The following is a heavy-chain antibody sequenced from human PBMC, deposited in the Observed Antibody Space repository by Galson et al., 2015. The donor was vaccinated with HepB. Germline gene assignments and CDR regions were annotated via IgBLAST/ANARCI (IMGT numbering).Heavy chain of an antibody. Sequence: SLRLSCAASGFTFSSYAMSWVRQAPGKGLEWVSAISGSGGSTYYADSVKGRFTISRDNSKNTLYLQMNSLRAEDTAVYYCAKLYPGDFWSGYYLDYWGQGTLVTVSS. CDR3: AKLYPGDFWSGYYLDY. J-gene: IGHJ4*02. CDR2: ISGSGGST. CDR1: GFTFSSYA. D-gene: IGHD3-3*01. V-gene: IGHV3-23*01.